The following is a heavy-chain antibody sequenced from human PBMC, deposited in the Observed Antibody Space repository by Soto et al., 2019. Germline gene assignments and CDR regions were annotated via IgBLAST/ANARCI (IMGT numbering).Heavy chain of an antibody. CDR3: ARGSGDWPLNWFDP. D-gene: IGHD2-21*02. Sequence: GGSLRLSCAASGFNLSNTWMNWISQRPAEGLVWVSRITSYGKSTATEDAVKGSCAISSDNAKKTLYLQMIGLAAGETAVYYFARGSGDWPLNWFDPWGHITLV. J-gene: IGHJ5*02. CDR1: GFNLSNTW. CDR2: ITSYGKST. V-gene: IGHV3-74*01.